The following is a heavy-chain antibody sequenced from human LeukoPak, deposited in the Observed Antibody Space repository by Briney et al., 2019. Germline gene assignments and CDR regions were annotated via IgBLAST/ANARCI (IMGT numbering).Heavy chain of an antibody. CDR1: GFTFSSYA. CDR3: AKQGCSSTSCLLIGFDY. J-gene: IGHJ4*02. Sequence: GGSLRLSCAASGFTFSSYAISWVRQAPGEGLKWVSAISGSGGSTYYADSVKVRFTISRDNSKKTLYLQMNRLRAEDTAVYYCAKQGCSSTSCLLIGFDYWGQGTLVTVSS. CDR2: ISGSGGST. V-gene: IGHV3-23*01. D-gene: IGHD2-2*01.